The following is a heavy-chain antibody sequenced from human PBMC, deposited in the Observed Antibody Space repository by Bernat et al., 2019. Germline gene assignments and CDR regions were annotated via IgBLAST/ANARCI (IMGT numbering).Heavy chain of an antibody. J-gene: IGHJ2*01. CDR1: GGSISSGGYY. V-gene: IGHV4-31*03. D-gene: IGHD3-10*01. CDR3: ARATLDIGEERYWYFDL. CDR2: IYYSGST. Sequence: QVQLQESGPGLVKPSQTLSLTCTVSGGSISSGGYYWSWIRQHPGKGLEWIGYIYYSGSTYYNPSLKSRVTISVDTAKNQFSLKPSSVTAADTAVYYCARATLDIGEERYWYFDLWGRGTLVTVSS.